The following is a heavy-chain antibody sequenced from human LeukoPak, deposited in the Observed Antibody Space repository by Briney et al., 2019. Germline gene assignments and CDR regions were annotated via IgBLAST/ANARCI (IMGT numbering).Heavy chain of an antibody. CDR1: GFTFDDYA. Sequence: PGRSLRLSCAASGFTFDDYAMHWVRQAPGKGLEWVSGISWSSGTIGYADSMKGRFTISRDNAKNSLYLQMNSLRAEDTALYYCAKSATMIVGRYYFDYWGQGTLVTVSS. D-gene: IGHD3-22*01. CDR2: ISWSSGTI. J-gene: IGHJ4*02. CDR3: AKSATMIVGRYYFDY. V-gene: IGHV3-9*01.